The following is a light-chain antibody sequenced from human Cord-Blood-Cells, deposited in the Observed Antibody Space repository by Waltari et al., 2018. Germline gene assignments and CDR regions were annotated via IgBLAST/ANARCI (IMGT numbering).Light chain of an antibody. J-gene: IGKJ4*01. CDR3: QQYYSTPLT. CDR1: QSVLYSSNNKNY. V-gene: IGKV4-1*01. CDR2: WAS. Sequence: DIVMTQSPDSLAVSLGERATLNCKSSQSVLYSSNNKNYLAWYQQKPGQPPKLLIYWASTRESGVPDRFSGSGSGTDFTLTNSSLQAEDVAVYYCQQYYSTPLTFGGGTKVEIK.